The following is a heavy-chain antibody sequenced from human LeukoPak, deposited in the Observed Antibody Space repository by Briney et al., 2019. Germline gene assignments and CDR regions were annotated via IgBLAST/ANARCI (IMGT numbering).Heavy chain of an antibody. Sequence: PGGSLRLSCVASGFPFSSYTMNWVRRAPGKGLEWVSYISSSGSTIYYADSVKGRFTISRDNAKNSLYLQMNSLRAEDTAVYYCARDRGVVTATDAFDIWGQGTMVTVSS. D-gene: IGHD2-21*02. V-gene: IGHV3-48*04. CDR1: GFPFSSYT. J-gene: IGHJ3*02. CDR2: ISSSGSTI. CDR3: ARDRGVVTATDAFDI.